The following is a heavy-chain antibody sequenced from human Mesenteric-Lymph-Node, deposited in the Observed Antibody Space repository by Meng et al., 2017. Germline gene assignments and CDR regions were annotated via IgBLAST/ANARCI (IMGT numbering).Heavy chain of an antibody. CDR1: GFTFSNAW. Sequence: GESLKISCAASGFTFSNAWMSWVRQAPGKGLEWVGRIKSKTDGGTTDYAAPVKGRFTISRDDSKNTLYLQMNSLKTEDTAVYYCTTYLNIVGAPDYWGQGTLVTVSS. CDR3: TTYLNIVGAPDY. D-gene: IGHD1-26*01. CDR2: IKSKTDGGTT. J-gene: IGHJ4*02. V-gene: IGHV3-15*01.